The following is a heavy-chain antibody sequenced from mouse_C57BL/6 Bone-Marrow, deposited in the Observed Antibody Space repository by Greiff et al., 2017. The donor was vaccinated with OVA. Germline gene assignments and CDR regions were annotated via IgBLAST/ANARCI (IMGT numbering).Heavy chain of an antibody. D-gene: IGHD2-4*01. CDR2: ISDGGSYT. CDR3: SSMITTRDYYAMDY. J-gene: IGHJ4*01. Sequence: EVQLVESGGGLVKPGGSLKLSCAASGFTFSSYAMSWVRQTPEKRLEWVATISDGGSYTYYPDNVKGRFTISRDNAKNNLYLQMSHLKSEDTAMYYCSSMITTRDYYAMDYWGQGTSVTVSS. V-gene: IGHV5-4*01. CDR1: GFTFSSYA.